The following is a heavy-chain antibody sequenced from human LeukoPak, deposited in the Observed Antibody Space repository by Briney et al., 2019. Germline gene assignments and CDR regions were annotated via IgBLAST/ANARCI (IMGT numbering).Heavy chain of an antibody. Sequence: SGGSLRLSCAASGFTFSSYWMHWVRQAPGKGLEWVSSISSSSSYIYYADSVKGRFTISRDNAKNSLYLQMNSLRAEDTAVYYCARDQYTALDYWGQGTLVTVSS. CDR1: GFTFSSYW. D-gene: IGHD5-18*01. CDR2: ISSSSSYI. V-gene: IGHV3-21*01. CDR3: ARDQYTALDY. J-gene: IGHJ4*02.